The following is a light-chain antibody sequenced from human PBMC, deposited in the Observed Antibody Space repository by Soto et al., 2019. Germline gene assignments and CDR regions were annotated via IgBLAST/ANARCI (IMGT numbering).Light chain of an antibody. CDR1: SSSIGAGYD. Sequence: QSVLTQPPSVSGAPGQRVTISCTGSSSSIGAGYDVHWYQQLPGTAPKLLIYGNNNRPSGVPDRFSGSKSGTSASLAITGLQAEDEADYFCDSYRSANTLVVFGTGTKVTVL. CDR2: GNN. V-gene: IGLV1-40*01. J-gene: IGLJ1*01. CDR3: DSYRSANTLVV.